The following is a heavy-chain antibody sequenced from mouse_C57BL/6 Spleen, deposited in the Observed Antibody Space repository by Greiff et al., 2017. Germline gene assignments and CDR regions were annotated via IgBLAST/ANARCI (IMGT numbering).Heavy chain of an antibody. CDR1: GYTFTSYW. CDR3: ARSYFDV. J-gene: IGHJ1*03. Sequence: QVQLQQPGAELVMPGASVKLSCKASGYTFTSYWMHWVKQRPGQGLEWIGEIHPSDSYTNYNQKFKGKSTLTVDKSSSTAYMQLSSLTSEDSAVYYCARSYFDVWGTGTTVTVSS. CDR2: IHPSDSYT. V-gene: IGHV1-69*01.